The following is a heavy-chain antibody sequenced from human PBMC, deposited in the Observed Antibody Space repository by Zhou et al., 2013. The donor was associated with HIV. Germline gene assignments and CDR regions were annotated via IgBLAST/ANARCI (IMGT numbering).Heavy chain of an antibody. V-gene: IGHV1-18*01. J-gene: IGHJ4*02. CDR3: ARDTAWLDW. Sequence: QVQLVQSGTEVKKPGSSVRVSCKASGGSFSSYGISWVRQAPGQRLEWMGWVSTYNGDTNYAQKFQGRVTMTTDTSTSTVYMELRSLRSDDTAVYYCARDTAWLDWWGQGTLVTVSS. CDR2: VSTYNGDT. D-gene: IGHD6-19*01. CDR1: GGSFSSYG.